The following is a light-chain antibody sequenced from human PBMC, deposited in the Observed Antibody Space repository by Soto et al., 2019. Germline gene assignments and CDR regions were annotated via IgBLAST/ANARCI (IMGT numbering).Light chain of an antibody. Sequence: QSALPQPASVSWSPGQSITIPCTGTSSDIGAHDDVSWYQQHPGKVPKLLIYGVTDRPSGISSRFSGSKSGNVASLTISGLQAEDEADYYCCSYTSDLTPYVFGTGTKVTVL. CDR1: SSDIGAHDD. J-gene: IGLJ1*01. V-gene: IGLV2-14*03. CDR2: GVT. CDR3: CSYTSDLTPYV.